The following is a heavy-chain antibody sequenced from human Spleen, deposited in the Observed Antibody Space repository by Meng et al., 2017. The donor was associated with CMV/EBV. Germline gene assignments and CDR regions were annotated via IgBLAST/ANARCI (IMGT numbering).Heavy chain of an antibody. Sequence: VHVDGSGPGLGKPSQNLSLTCPVSGGSLRSCDYYLNSIRQAPGKGLELIGYLHFRGSAFYNPSLQSRVPISGSTSKNQFSLKVRSVTAADTAVYYCATSYDILTGNDYWGQGTLVTVSS. D-gene: IGHD3-9*01. CDR1: GGSLRSCDYY. CDR3: ATSYDILTGNDY. J-gene: IGHJ4*02. V-gene: IGHV4-30-4*08. CDR2: LHFRGSA.